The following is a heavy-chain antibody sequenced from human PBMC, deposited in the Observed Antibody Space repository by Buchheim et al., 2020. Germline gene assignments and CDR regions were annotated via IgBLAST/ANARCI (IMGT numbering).Heavy chain of an antibody. J-gene: IGHJ4*02. D-gene: IGHD2-2*01. CDR2: ISGSGGST. V-gene: IGHV3-23*01. CDR1: GFSLRTYC. Sequence: EVQLLESGGGLVQPGGSLRLSCAASGFSLRTYCMSWVRQAPGRGLEWISGISGSGGSTFYPDSMKGRFTVSRDESRNTLFLQIDSLRGDDTAVYYCAKGKKYASVYFFDLWGQG. CDR3: AKGKKYASVYFFDL.